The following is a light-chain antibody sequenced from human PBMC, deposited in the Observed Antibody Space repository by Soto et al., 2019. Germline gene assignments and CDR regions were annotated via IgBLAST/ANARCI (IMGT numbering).Light chain of an antibody. J-gene: IGKJ4*01. V-gene: IGKV3-20*01. Sequence: EIVLTQSPGTLSLSPGERATLSCGASQSISSSYLAWYQKKPGQAPRLLIYGPANRATGIPDRFSASGSGTDFTLTISRLEPEDSAVYYCQQYTDSPLTFGGGTKVEIK. CDR3: QQYTDSPLT. CDR2: GPA. CDR1: QSISSSY.